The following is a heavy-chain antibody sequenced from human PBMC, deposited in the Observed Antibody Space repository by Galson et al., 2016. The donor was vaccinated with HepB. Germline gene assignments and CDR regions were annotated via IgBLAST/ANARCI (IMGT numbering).Heavy chain of an antibody. D-gene: IGHD2-21*02. V-gene: IGHV3-33*01. CDR2: IWYDGSNE. CDR3: AGGDHHGMDV. Sequence: SLRLSCAASGFTFSSYGMHWVRRAPGKGLEWVAVIWYDGSNEDYADSVKGRFIISRDNSKKTLYLQMDNLRVEDTAVYYCAGGDHHGMDVWGQGTTVIVSS. CDR1: GFTFSSYG. J-gene: IGHJ6*02.